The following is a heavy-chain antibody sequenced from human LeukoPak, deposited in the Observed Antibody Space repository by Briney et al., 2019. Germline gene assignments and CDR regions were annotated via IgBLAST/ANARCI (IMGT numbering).Heavy chain of an antibody. CDR1: GGTFSSYA. CDR2: IIPIFGTA. CDR3: ARGLGYCSGGSCYSDAFDI. Sequence: SVKVSCKASGGTFSSYAISWVRQAPGQGLEWMGGIIPIFGTANYAQKLQGRVTITADESTSTAYMELSSLRSEDTAVYYCARGLGYCSGGSCYSDAFDIWGQGTMVTVSS. D-gene: IGHD2-15*01. V-gene: IGHV1-69*13. J-gene: IGHJ3*02.